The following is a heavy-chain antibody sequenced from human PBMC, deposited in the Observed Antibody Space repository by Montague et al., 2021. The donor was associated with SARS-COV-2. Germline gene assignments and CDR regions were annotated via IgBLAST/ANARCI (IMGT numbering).Heavy chain of an antibody. V-gene: IGHV4-39*07. Sequence: SETLSLTRTVSGGAISSSSYYWGWIRQPPGKGLGWIGSIYYSGSTYYXPSLKSRVTISVDTSKNQFSLKLSSVTAADTAVYYCARDTRITMLVVVNRYGMGVWGQGTTVTVSS. D-gene: IGHD3-22*01. J-gene: IGHJ6*02. CDR3: ARDTRITMLVVVNRYGMGV. CDR2: IYYSGST. CDR1: GGAISSSSYY.